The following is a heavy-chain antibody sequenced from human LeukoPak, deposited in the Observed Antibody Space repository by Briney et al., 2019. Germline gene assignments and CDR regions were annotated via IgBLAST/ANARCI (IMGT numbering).Heavy chain of an antibody. D-gene: IGHD3-9*01. CDR3: ARVDWWFDIMTGWPAITNNGMDV. CDR2: IYFRGNT. CDR1: GGSVRSGNCF. J-gene: IGHJ6*02. V-gene: IGHV4-61*01. Sequence: SETLSLTCTVSGGSVRSGNCFWSWIRQSPGKGLEWIGYIYFRGNTKYSPALGSRVTISEDPSKNQFSLRLTSLTAADTAVYYCARVDWWFDIMTGWPAITNNGMDVWGQGTTVIVSS.